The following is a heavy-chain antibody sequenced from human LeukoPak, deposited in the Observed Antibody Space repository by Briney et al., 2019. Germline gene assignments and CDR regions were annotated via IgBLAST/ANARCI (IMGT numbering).Heavy chain of an antibody. J-gene: IGHJ6*02. D-gene: IGHD2-2*01. Sequence: SGGSLRPSCAASGFTFSSYGMHWVRQAPGKGLEWVAVIWYDGSNKYYADSVKGRFTISRDNSKNTLYLRMNSLRAGDTAVYYCARGPYCSSTSCQNYYYYYGMDVWGQGTTVTVSS. V-gene: IGHV3-33*01. CDR2: IWYDGSNK. CDR1: GFTFSSYG. CDR3: ARGPYCSSTSCQNYYYYYGMDV.